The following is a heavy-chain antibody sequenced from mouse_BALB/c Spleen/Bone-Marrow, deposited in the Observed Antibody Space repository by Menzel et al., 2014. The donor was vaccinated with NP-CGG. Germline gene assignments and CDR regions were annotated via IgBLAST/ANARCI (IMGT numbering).Heavy chain of an antibody. J-gene: IGHJ4*01. Sequence: EVQLQQSGTVLARPGASVKMSCKASGYSFTSYWMHWVKQRPGQGLEWIGAIYPGNSDTSYNQKFKGKAKLTAVTSASTAYKELSNLTNEDSAVYYCTRGAYYDYSYYAMDYWGQGTSVTVSS. CDR2: IYPGNSDT. CDR1: GYSFTSYW. CDR3: TRGAYYDYSYYAMDY. V-gene: IGHV1-5*01. D-gene: IGHD2-4*01.